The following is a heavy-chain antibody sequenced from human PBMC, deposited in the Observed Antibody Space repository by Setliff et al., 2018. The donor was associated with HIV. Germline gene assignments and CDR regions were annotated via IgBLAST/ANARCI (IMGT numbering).Heavy chain of an antibody. J-gene: IGHJ4*02. Sequence: SETLSLTCAVYGGSFSDYYWSWIRQPPGKGLEWIGEINYSGSTNYNPSLKSRVNISVDTSKNQFSLKLNSVTAADTAVYYCARGFAFGGVIVIPYYFDYWGQGTLVTVSS. CDR2: INYSGST. D-gene: IGHD3-16*02. CDR3: ARGFAFGGVIVIPYYFDY. CDR1: GGSFSDYY. V-gene: IGHV4-34*01.